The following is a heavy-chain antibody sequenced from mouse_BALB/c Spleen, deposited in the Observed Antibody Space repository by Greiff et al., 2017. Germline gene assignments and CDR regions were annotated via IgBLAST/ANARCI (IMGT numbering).Heavy chain of an antibody. V-gene: IGHV3-6*02. D-gene: IGHD2-1*01. Sequence: EVQLQESGPGLVKPSQSLSLTCSVTGYSITSGYYWNWIRQFPGNKLEWMGYISYDGSNNYNPSLKNRISITRDTSKNQFFLKLNSVTTEDTATYYCARGDYGNYGGYWYFDYWGQGTTLTVSS. CDR1: GYSITSGYY. J-gene: IGHJ2*01. CDR3: ARGDYGNYGGYWYFDY. CDR2: ISYDGSN.